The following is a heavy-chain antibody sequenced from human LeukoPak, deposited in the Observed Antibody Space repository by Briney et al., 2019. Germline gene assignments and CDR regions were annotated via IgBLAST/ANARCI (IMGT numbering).Heavy chain of an antibody. CDR1: EFTLSTHG. J-gene: IGHJ4*02. D-gene: IGHD5-18*01. CDR3: AKDLTLQLWLPTDY. V-gene: IGHV3-23*01. CDR2: VTSRRGT. Sequence: QTGGSLRLSCAASEFTLSTHGLSWVRQAPGKRLEWVSTVTSRRGTHYTDSVQGRFITSRDNSENTFVLEMNSLRAEDTAVYYCAKDLTLQLWLPTDYWGQGTLVTVSS.